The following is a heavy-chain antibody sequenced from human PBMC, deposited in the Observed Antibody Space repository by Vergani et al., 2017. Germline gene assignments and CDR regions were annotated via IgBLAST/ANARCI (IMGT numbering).Heavy chain of an antibody. V-gene: IGHV3-33*01. CDR2: IWDDGSNK. D-gene: IGHD6-13*01. CDR3: ARDRIAAAGNLDY. Sequence: QVQLVESGGGVVQPGRSLRLSCAASGFTFSSYGMHWVRQAPGKGLEWVAVIWDDGSNKYYADSVKGRFTISRDNAKNTLYLQMNSLRAEDTAVYYCARDRIAAAGNLDYWGQGTLVTVSS. CDR1: GFTFSSYG. J-gene: IGHJ4*02.